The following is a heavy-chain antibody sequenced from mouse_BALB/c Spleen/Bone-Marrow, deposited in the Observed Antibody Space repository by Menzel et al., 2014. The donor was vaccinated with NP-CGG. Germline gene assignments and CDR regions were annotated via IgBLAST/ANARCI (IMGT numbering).Heavy chain of an antibody. J-gene: IGHJ2*01. CDR3: ARQGYYGYSDY. Sequence: EVKVEESGSGLVQPGGSLKLSCAASGFDFSKYWMSWVRQAPGKGLEWIGEINPDSSTINYTPSLKDKFIISRDNAKNTLYMQMRKVRSEDTALDYCARQGYYGYSDYWGQGTTLTVSS. CDR2: INPDSSTI. CDR1: GFDFSKYW. V-gene: IGHV4-1*02. D-gene: IGHD1-1*01.